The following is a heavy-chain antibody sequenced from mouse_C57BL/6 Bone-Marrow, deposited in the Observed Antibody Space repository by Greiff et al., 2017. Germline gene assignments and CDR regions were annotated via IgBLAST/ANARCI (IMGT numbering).Heavy chain of an antibody. Sequence: VQVVESGAELARPGASVKLSCKASGYTFTSYGISWVKQRTGQGLEWIGEIYPRSGNTYYNEKFKGKATLTADKSSSTAYMELRSLTSEDSAVYFCARKDYYGSRDYWGQGTTLTVSS. CDR2: IYPRSGNT. CDR3: ARKDYYGSRDY. CDR1: GYTFTSYG. J-gene: IGHJ2*01. V-gene: IGHV1-81*01. D-gene: IGHD1-1*01.